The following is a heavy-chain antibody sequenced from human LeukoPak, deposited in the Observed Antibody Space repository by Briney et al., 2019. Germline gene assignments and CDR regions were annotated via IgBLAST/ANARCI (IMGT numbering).Heavy chain of an antibody. Sequence: GESLNISCEGSGYSFTSYWIGWVRQMPGKGLEWMGIIYPGDSDARYSPSFQGQVTMSVDKSISTAYLQWSTLKASDSAMYYCARRDGYNWDYFDCWGQGTLVSVSS. CDR1: GYSFTSYW. J-gene: IGHJ4*02. V-gene: IGHV5-51*01. CDR2: IYPGDSDA. D-gene: IGHD5-24*01. CDR3: ARRDGYNWDYFDC.